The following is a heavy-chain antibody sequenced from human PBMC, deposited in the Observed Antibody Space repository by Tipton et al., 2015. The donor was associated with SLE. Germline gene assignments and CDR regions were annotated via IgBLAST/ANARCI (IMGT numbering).Heavy chain of an antibody. CDR1: GYTFTSYG. Sequence: QLVQSGAEAKKPGASVKVSCKASGYTFTSYGISWERQAPGRGFEWMGCICAYNGNTHYAHKLQGRVTMTTDTSTSTAYMELRSLRSDDTAVYYCERDSRLWFRELLSWGLGPLVTVSS. CDR3: ERDSRLWFRELLS. D-gene: IGHD3-10*01. CDR2: ICAYNGNT. V-gene: IGHV1-18*01. J-gene: IGHJ4*02.